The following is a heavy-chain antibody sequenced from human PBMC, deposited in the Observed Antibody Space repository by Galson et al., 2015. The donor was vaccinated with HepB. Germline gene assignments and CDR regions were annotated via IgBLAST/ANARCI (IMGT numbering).Heavy chain of an antibody. CDR1: GFTFSSYG. J-gene: IGHJ4*02. V-gene: IGHV3-33*01. Sequence: SLRLSCAASGFTFSSYGMHWVRQAPGKGLEWVAVIWYDGSNKYYADSVKGRFTISRDNSKNTLYLQMNSLRAEDTAVYYCARDRAAGTPLGYWGQGTLVTVSS. CDR3: ARDRAAGTPLGY. D-gene: IGHD6-13*01. CDR2: IWYDGSNK.